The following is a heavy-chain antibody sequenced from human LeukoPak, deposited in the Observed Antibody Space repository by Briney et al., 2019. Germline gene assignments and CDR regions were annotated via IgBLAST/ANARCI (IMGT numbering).Heavy chain of an antibody. CDR2: INHSGST. J-gene: IGHJ4*02. V-gene: IGHV4-34*01. Sequence: SETLSLTCAVYGGSLSGYYWSWIRQPPGKGREWSGEINHSGSTNYNPSLKSRVNISVDTSKNQFSLKLSSVTAADTAVYYCASGGYRSSSGYSFDYWGQGTLVTVSS. D-gene: IGHD6-6*01. CDR3: ASGGYRSSSGYSFDY. CDR1: GGSLSGYY.